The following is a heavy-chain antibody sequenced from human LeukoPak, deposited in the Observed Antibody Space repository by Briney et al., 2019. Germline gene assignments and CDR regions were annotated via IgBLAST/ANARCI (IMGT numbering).Heavy chain of an antibody. V-gene: IGHV3-21*01. CDR2: ISSSSSYI. CDR1: GFTVSSNY. Sequence: GGSLRLSCAASGFTVSSNYMNWVRQAPGKGLEWVSSISSSSSYIYYADSVKGRFTISRDNAKNSLYLQMNSLRAEDTAVYYCARARITIFGVVTHFDYWGQGTLVTVSS. D-gene: IGHD3-3*01. CDR3: ARARITIFGVVTHFDY. J-gene: IGHJ4*02.